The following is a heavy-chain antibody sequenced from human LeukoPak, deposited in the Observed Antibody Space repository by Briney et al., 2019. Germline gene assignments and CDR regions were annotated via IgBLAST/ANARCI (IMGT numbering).Heavy chain of an antibody. Sequence: GGSLRLSGAASGFTVSSNYMSWVRQAPGKGLEWVSVIYSGGSTYYADSVKGRFTISRDNSKNTLYLQMNSLRAEDTAVYYCARVGYSYGYRPDYWGQGTLVTVSS. CDR2: IYSGGST. D-gene: IGHD5-18*01. V-gene: IGHV3-53*01. CDR3: ARVGYSYGYRPDY. J-gene: IGHJ4*02. CDR1: GFTVSSNY.